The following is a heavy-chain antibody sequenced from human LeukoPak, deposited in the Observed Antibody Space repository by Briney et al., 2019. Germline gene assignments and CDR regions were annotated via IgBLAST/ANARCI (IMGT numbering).Heavy chain of an antibody. J-gene: IGHJ6*02. CDR1: GGSISSSSYY. V-gene: IGHV4-39*07. CDR3: AKSSGKYYYCMDV. Sequence: SETLSLTCTVSGGSISSSSYYWGWIRQPPGKGLEWIGSIYYSGSTYYNPSLKSRVTISVDTSKNQFSLKLSSVTAADTAVYYCAKSSGKYYYCMDVWGQGTTVTVSS. D-gene: IGHD6-19*01. CDR2: IYYSGST.